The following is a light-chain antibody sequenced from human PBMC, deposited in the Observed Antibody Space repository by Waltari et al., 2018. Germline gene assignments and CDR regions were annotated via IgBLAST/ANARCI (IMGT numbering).Light chain of an antibody. V-gene: IGLV3-19*01. J-gene: IGLJ2*01. CDR1: SLRSYY. CDR3: NSRERSGKNDVV. CDR2: GKN. Sequence: SSELTQDPAVSVALGQTVRITCQGDSLRSYYASWYQQKPGQAPVLVIYGKNNRPSGIPDRFSGSSSGNTASLTITGAQAEDEADYYCNSRERSGKNDVVLGGGTKLTVL.